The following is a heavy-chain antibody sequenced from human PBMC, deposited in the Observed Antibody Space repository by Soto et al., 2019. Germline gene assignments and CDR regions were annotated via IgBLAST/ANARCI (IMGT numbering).Heavy chain of an antibody. D-gene: IGHD3-3*01. CDR1: GYTFTSYG. J-gene: IGHJ4*01. CDR2: ISAYNGNT. V-gene: IGHV1-18*01. Sequence: ASVKVSCKASGYTFTSYGISWVRPAPGQGLEWMGWISAYNGNTNYAQKLQGRVTMTTDTSTSTAYMELRSPRSDDTAVYYFAILLWSGYVGGVYYCGQGTLVTGSS. CDR3: AILLWSGYVGGVYY.